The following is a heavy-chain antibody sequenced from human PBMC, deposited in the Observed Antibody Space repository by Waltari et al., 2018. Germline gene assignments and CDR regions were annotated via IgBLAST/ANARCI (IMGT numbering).Heavy chain of an antibody. Sequence: EVQLVQSGAEVKKPGESLKISCKGSGYSFTSYWIGWVRQMPGKGLEWMGIIYPGDADTRNSPSFQGQGTISADKSISTAYLQWSSLKASDTAMYYCARHYYGSGSYYPHAFDIWGQGTMVTVSS. J-gene: IGHJ3*02. CDR2: IYPGDADT. CDR1: GYSFTSYW. D-gene: IGHD3-10*01. V-gene: IGHV5-51*01. CDR3: ARHYYGSGSYYPHAFDI.